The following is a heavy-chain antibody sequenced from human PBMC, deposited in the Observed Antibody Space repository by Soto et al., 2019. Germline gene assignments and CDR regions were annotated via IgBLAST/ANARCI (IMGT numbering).Heavy chain of an antibody. V-gene: IGHV2-5*02. D-gene: IGHD3-10*01. CDR2: IYWDDDK. J-gene: IGHJ4*02. Sequence: QITLKESGPTLVNPTQTLTLTCTFSGFSLSTSGVGVGWIRQPPGKALEWLAVIYWDDDKRYSPSLKSTLTITKDTSKNQVVLTLTNVDTVDTATYYCARGGWTTYYSPFFDYWGQGTLVTVSS. CDR1: GFSLSTSGVG. CDR3: ARGGWTTYYSPFFDY.